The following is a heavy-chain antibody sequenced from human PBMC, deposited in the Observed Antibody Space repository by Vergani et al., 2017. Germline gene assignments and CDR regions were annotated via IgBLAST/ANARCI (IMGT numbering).Heavy chain of an antibody. V-gene: IGHV3-23*01. Sequence: EVQLLESGGGLVQPGGSLRLSCAASGFTFSSYAMSWVRQAPGKGLEWVSAISGSGGSTYYADSVKGRFTISRDNYKNTLYLQMNSLRAEDTAVYYCAKVALRFLEGYYGMDVWGQGTTVTVSS. CDR3: AKVALRFLEGYYGMDV. D-gene: IGHD3-3*01. CDR2: ISGSGGST. CDR1: GFTFSSYA. J-gene: IGHJ6*02.